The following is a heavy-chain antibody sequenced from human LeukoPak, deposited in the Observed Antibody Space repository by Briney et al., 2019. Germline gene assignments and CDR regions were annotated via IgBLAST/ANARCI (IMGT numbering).Heavy chain of an antibody. D-gene: IGHD6-19*01. J-gene: IGHJ4*02. CDR2: ISGGGGST. V-gene: IGHV3-23*01. CDR3: ARDDTVGWLDY. Sequence: AGGSLRLSCTATGFTFSNYAMRWVRQAPGKGLHWVSAISGGGGSTYYTDSVKGRFTISRDNSKSTLYLQMNSLRAEHTAVYYCARDDTVGWLDYWGQGTLVTVSS. CDR1: GFTFSNYA.